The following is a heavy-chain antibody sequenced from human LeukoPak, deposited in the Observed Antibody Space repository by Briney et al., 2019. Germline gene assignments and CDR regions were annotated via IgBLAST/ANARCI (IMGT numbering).Heavy chain of an antibody. Sequence: PGGSLRLSCAASGFTFSGHGMSWVRQAPGRGLEWVSYITRSSGNIYYADSMQGRFIISRDNAKNSLYLQMNSLRAEDTAVYYCARGQCTSCSSSARWFHPWGQGTLVTVSS. CDR2: ITRSSGNI. J-gene: IGHJ5*02. V-gene: IGHV3-48*04. CDR3: ARGQCTSCSSSARWFHP. D-gene: IGHD2-2*01. CDR1: GFTFSGHG.